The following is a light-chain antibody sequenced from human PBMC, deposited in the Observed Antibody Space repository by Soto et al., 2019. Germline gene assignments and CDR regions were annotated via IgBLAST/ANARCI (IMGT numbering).Light chain of an antibody. CDR3: QQYKNRPPWT. CDR2: AAS. Sequence: EIVMTQSPGALSVSPGERATLSCRASQTIDTNLAWYQQKPGQAPTLLIFAASTRATGIPARFSGSGSGTEFSLTITSLQSEDFALYYCQQYKNRPPWTFGQGTKVDIK. V-gene: IGKV3-15*01. J-gene: IGKJ1*01. CDR1: QTIDTN.